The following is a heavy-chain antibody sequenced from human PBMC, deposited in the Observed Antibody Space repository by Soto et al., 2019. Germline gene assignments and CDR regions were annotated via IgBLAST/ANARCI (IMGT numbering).Heavy chain of an antibody. CDR1: GFTFSSYA. V-gene: IGHV3-30-3*01. CDR2: ISYDGSNK. D-gene: IGHD3-22*01. CDR3: ARDSTSYYYDSSGYGGFDY. Sequence: QVQLVESGGGVVQPGRSLRLSCAASGFTFSSYAMHWVRQAPGKGLEWVAVISYDGSNKYYADSVKGRFTISRDNSKNPLYLQMNSLRAEDTAVYYCARDSTSYYYDSSGYGGFDYWGQGTLVTVSS. J-gene: IGHJ4*02.